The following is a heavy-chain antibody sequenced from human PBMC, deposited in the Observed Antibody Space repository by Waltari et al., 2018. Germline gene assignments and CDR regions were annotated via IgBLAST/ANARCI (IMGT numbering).Heavy chain of an antibody. CDR3: STNPPGN. CDR1: ELSSFW. J-gene: IGHJ4*02. Sequence: EVQLVESGGDLVQPGGSLRLSCTVSELSSFWLDWVRQAPGKGLVWVARVKNDGTMITYAGAVRGRFTVSRDSAKKTFYLQMNSLRGEDTAVYYCSTNPPGNWGQGTLVTVSS. CDR2: VKNDGTMI. V-gene: IGHV3-74*01.